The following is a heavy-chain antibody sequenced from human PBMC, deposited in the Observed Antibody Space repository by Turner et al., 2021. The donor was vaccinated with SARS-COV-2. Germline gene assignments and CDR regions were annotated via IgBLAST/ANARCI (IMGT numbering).Heavy chain of an antibody. V-gene: IGHV1-8*03. CDR1: GYPFTSYD. D-gene: IGHD2-2*01. J-gene: IGHJ2*01. CDR3: ARGGYCSSTSCSPYWYFDL. CDR2: MNPDSGNT. Sequence: QVQLVQSWAEVKKPVASVKVSCKASGYPFTSYDIYWVRQATGQGLEWMGWMNPDSGNTAYAQKFQGRVTITRNTSISTAYMELSSLRAEDTAVYYCARGGYCSSTSCSPYWYFDLWGRGTLVTVSS.